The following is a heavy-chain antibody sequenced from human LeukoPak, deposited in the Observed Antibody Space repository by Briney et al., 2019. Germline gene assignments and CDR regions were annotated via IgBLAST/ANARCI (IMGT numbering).Heavy chain of an antibody. J-gene: IGHJ6*02. Sequence: GGSLRLSCAASGFSVSAVTTKYMTWARRPPGKGLQWVSVIYSDDSTFYANSVKGRFTISRDNSKNTLYLQMNSLRAEDTAVYYCARGAWDVWGQGATVTVSS. CDR3: ARGAWDV. V-gene: IGHV3-66*01. CDR1: GFSVSAVTTKY. CDR2: IYSDDST.